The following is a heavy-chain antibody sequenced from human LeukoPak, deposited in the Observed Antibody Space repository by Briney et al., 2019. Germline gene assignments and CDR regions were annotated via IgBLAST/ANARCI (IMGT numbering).Heavy chain of an antibody. V-gene: IGHV4-39*07. D-gene: IGHD3-22*01. Sequence: PSETLSLTCTVSGGSISSSSYYWGWIRQPPGKGRVWIVSIYYSGSTYYNPSLKSQVTISVDTSKNQFSLKLSSVTAADTAVYYCARVKVAGYYDSSGYLDYWGQGTLVTVSS. CDR3: ARVKVAGYYDSSGYLDY. CDR1: GGSISSSSYY. CDR2: IYYSGST. J-gene: IGHJ4*02.